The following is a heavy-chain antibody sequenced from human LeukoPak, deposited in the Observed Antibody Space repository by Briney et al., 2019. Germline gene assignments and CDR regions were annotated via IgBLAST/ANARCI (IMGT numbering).Heavy chain of an antibody. CDR3: ARDRGVVIPFDY. V-gene: IGHV4-30-4*08. Sequence: KPSQTLSLTCTVSGGSIGSGDYYWNWIRQPPGKGLEWIGYIYDSGETYYNPSLKSPVIISLDTSKNQFYLRLSSVTASDTAVYYCARDRGVVIPFDYWGQGTLVTVSS. CDR2: IYDSGET. D-gene: IGHD2-2*01. CDR1: GGSIGSGDYY. J-gene: IGHJ4*02.